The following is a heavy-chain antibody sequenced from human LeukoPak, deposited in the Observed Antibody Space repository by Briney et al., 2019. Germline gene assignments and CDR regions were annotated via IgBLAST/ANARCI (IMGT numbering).Heavy chain of an antibody. V-gene: IGHV3-73*01. D-gene: IGHD1-26*01. CDR1: GFTFSGSA. CDR2: IRSKANSYAT. Sequence: PGGSLRLSCAASGFTFSGSAMHWVRQASGKGLEWVGRIRSKANSYATAYAASVKGRFTISRDDSKNTAYLQMNSLKTEDTAVYYCTRHFFRIVGATTISWFDPWGQGTLVTVSS. CDR3: TRHFFRIVGATTISWFDP. J-gene: IGHJ5*02.